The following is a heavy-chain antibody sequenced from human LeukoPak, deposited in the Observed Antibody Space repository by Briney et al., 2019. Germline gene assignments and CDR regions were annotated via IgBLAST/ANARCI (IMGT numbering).Heavy chain of an antibody. Sequence: ASVKVSCKASGYTFSDYYMHWVRQAPGQGLEWMGWINSNGGGTTYAQNFQGRVTMARDTSITTVYMELSSLTSDDTAVYYCARGGGLALAGTRFDYWGRGTRVTVSS. J-gene: IGHJ4*02. D-gene: IGHD6-13*01. CDR3: ARGGGLALAGTRFDY. CDR1: GYTFSDYY. V-gene: IGHV1-2*02. CDR2: INSNGGGT.